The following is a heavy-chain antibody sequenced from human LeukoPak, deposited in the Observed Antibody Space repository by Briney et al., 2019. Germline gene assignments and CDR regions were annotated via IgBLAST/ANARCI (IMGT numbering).Heavy chain of an antibody. D-gene: IGHD5-24*01. J-gene: IGHJ4*02. CDR1: PPSTSTTDSN. V-gene: IGHV4-30-4*08. CDR2: ISYSSST. CDR3: ARAKSEIATIISFDY. Sequence: SQTLSLTCPPSPPSTSTTDSNRTSIPHPPAKALNWISYISYSSSTYYNPSLKSRVTISVATSKNHFSTKLSSVTAADTAVYSCARAKSEIATIISFDYWAQASLVTVSS.